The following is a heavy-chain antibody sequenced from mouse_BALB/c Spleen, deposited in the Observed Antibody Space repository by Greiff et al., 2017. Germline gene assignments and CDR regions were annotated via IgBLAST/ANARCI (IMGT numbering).Heavy chain of an antibody. CDR1: GISITTGNYR. CDR2: IYYSGTI. CDR3: AREFTTAYFDY. J-gene: IGHJ2*01. D-gene: IGHD1-2*01. V-gene: IGHV3-5*02. Sequence: EVKLMESGPGLVKPSQTVSLTCTVTGISITTGNYRWSWIRQFPGNKLEWIGYIYYSGTITYNPSLTSRTTITRDTSKNQFFLEMNSLTAEDTATYYCAREFTTAYFDYWGQGTTLTVSS.